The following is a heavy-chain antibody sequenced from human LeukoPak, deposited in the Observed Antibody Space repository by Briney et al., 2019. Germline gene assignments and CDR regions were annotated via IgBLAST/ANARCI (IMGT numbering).Heavy chain of an antibody. J-gene: IGHJ4*02. CDR2: IYYSGST. V-gene: IGHV4-31*11. CDR1: GGSISSGGYY. CDR3: ARGGEIVALDY. D-gene: IGHD5-12*01. Sequence: SQTLSLTCAVSGGSISSGGYYWSWIRQHPGKGLEWIRYIYYSGSTYYNPSLKSRVTISVDTSKNQFSLKLSSVTAADTAVYYCARGGEIVALDYWGQGTLVTVSS.